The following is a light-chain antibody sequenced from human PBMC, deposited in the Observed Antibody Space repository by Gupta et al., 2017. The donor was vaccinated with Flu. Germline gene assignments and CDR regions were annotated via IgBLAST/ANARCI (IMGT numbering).Light chain of an antibody. Sequence: QSALTQPPSASGSPGQSVTISCTGTSSDIGDYNYVSWYRQYPDKAPKLLVYEVNKRPAGVPDRFSGSKYGNTASLSVAGIQTEDEANYYCSSYAGTKNFYVVGTGTKVTVL. J-gene: IGLJ1*01. CDR1: SSDIGDYNY. CDR3: SSYAGTKNFYV. V-gene: IGLV2-8*01. CDR2: EVN.